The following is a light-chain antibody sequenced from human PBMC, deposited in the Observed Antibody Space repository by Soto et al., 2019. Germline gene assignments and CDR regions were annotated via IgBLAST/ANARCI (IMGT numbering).Light chain of an antibody. CDR3: NSYTSSSTYV. J-gene: IGLJ1*01. V-gene: IGLV2-14*01. Sequence: QSALTQPASVSGSPGQSITISCTGTSSDVGGYKYVSWYQQHPGKAPKLMIYEVSNQPSGVSNRFSGSKSGNTASLTISGLQAEDEADYYCNSYTSSSTYVFGTGTKLTVL. CDR1: SSDVGGYKY. CDR2: EVS.